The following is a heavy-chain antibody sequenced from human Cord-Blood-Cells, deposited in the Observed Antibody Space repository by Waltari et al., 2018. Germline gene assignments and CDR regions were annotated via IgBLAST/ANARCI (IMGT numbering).Heavy chain of an antibody. D-gene: IGHD2-2*01. Sequence: QVQLQESGPGLVKPSETLSLTCTVSGSSIRSGYYWGWIRQPPGKGLEWIGSIYHSGSTYYNPSLKSRVTISVDTSKNQFSLKLSSVTAADTAVYYCAREAGSSPKMGWFDPWGQGTLVTVSS. J-gene: IGHJ5*02. CDR2: IYHSGST. CDR3: AREAGSSPKMGWFDP. V-gene: IGHV4-38-2*02. CDR1: GSSIRSGYY.